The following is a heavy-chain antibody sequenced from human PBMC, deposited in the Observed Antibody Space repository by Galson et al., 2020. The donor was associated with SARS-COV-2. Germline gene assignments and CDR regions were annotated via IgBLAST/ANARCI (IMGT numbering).Heavy chain of an antibody. CDR1: GYTLTGYT. CDR2: IGAGDGDT. Sequence: ASVKVSCKASGYTLTGYTMQWLRQAPGQRFEWMGWIGAGDGDTKYSQKFQGRVTITRDTSATTVYMELSSLRSEDTAVYYCARDRDDYGDPDYWGQGTLVTVSS. CDR3: ARDRDDYGDPDY. D-gene: IGHD4-17*01. V-gene: IGHV1-3*01. J-gene: IGHJ4*02.